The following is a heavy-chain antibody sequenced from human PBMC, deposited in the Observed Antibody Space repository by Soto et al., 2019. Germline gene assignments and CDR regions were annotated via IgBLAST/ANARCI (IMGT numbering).Heavy chain of an antibody. CDR2: IIPIFGTA. D-gene: IGHD2-15*01. V-gene: IGHV1-69*13. CDR3: ARSVSVVTKSHAFDI. J-gene: IGHJ3*02. CDR1: GGTFSSYA. Sequence: VASVKVSCKASGGTFSSYAISWVRQAPGQGLEWMGGIIPIFGTANYAQKFQGRVTITADESTSTAYMELSSLRSEDTAVYYCARSVSVVTKSHAFDIWGQGTMVTVSS.